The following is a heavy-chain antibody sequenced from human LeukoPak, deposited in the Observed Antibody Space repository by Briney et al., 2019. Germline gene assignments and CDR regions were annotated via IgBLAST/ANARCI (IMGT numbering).Heavy chain of an antibody. CDR2: IYYSGST. J-gene: IGHJ5*02. D-gene: IGHD1-14*01. CDR3: AREAEPDGFDP. V-gene: IGHV4-39*02. CDR1: GGSISSSSYY. Sequence: PSETLSRTCTVSGGSISSSSYYWGWIRQPPGKGLEWIGSIYYSGSTYYNPSLKSRVTISVDTSKNQFSLKLSSVTAADTAVYYCAREAEPDGFDPWGQGTLVTVSS.